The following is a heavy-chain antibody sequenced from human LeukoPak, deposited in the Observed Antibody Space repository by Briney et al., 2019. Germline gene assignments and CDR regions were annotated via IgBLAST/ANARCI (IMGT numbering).Heavy chain of an antibody. V-gene: IGHV5-51*01. Sequence: GESLKISCKGSGYSFTSYWIGWVRQMPGKGLEWMGIIYPGDSDTRYSPSFQGQVTISADKSISTAYLQWSSLKASDTAIYYCARRGYCSSTSCYENFDYWGQGTQVTVSS. CDR2: IYPGDSDT. CDR1: GYSFTSYW. J-gene: IGHJ4*02. CDR3: ARRGYCSSTSCYENFDY. D-gene: IGHD2-2*01.